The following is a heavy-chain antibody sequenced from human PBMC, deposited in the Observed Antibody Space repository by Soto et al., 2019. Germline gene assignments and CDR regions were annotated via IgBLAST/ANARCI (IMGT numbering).Heavy chain of an antibody. J-gene: IGHJ4*02. V-gene: IGHV3-7*01. CDR2: IKQDGSEK. CDR1: GFTFSSYW. CDR3: AREFIAAPYGGNDY. D-gene: IGHD6-6*01. Sequence: GGSLGLSCAASGFTFSSYWMSWVRQAPGKGLEWVANIKQDGSEKYYVDSVKGRFTISRDNAKNSLYLQMNSLRAEDTAVYYCAREFIAAPYGGNDYRGQGTLVTVSP.